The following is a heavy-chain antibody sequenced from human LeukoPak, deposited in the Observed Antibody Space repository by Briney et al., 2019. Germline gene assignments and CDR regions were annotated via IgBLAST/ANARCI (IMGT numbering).Heavy chain of an antibody. Sequence: GGSLRLSCAASGFAFSASYMSWVRKAPGKGLEWVATIKPDGSEKYHVDSVSGRFTISRDNTNDSLFLQMNSLRVDDTAVYYCVRGGTYWTVSWGQGTLVNVS. CDR2: IKPDGSEK. V-gene: IGHV3-7*01. J-gene: IGHJ5*01. CDR1: GFAFSASY. CDR3: VRGGTYWTVS.